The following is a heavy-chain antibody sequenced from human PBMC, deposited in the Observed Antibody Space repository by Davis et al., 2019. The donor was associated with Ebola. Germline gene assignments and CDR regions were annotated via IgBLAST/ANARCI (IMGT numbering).Heavy chain of an antibody. Sequence: HSQTLSLTPAISGDTVSRNRGAWSSIRHSPSRGLEWLGRTYYNSNWDNDYAASVKRRITTNTNTPKNQFSLQLNSVTPEDTTVYYCARYTWNNRVFDPWGQGTLVTVSS. V-gene: IGHV6-1*01. CDR2: TYYNSNWDN. D-gene: IGHD1/OR15-1a*01. CDR3: ARYTWNNRVFDP. J-gene: IGHJ5*02. CDR1: GDTVSRNRGA.